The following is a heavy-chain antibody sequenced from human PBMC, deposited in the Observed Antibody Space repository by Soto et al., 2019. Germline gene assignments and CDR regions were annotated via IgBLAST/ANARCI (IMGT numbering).Heavy chain of an antibody. CDR1: GFTFSSYG. CDR2: ISYDGSNK. Sequence: GGSLRLSCAASGFTFSSYGMHWVRQAPGKGLEWVAVISYDGSNKYYADSVKGRFTISRDNSKNTLYLQMNSLRAEDTAVYYCAKDHPPRNGDIVVLFNWFDPWGQGTLVTVSS. J-gene: IGHJ5*02. V-gene: IGHV3-30*18. CDR3: AKDHPPRNGDIVVLFNWFDP. D-gene: IGHD2-2*01.